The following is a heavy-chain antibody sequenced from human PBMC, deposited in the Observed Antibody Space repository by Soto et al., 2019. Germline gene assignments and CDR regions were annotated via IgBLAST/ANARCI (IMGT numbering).Heavy chain of an antibody. CDR3: AKDQGSSWYEIDY. V-gene: IGHV4-34*01. Sequence: SSETLSLTCAVYGGSLRGYYWSWVRQPPGKGLEWIGEINHSGSSNYNTSLESRLTISIDTSKNQFSLKLTSVTAADTAVYYCAKDQGSSWYEIDYWGQGTLVTVSS. CDR2: INHSGSS. D-gene: IGHD6-13*01. CDR1: GGSLRGYY. J-gene: IGHJ4*02.